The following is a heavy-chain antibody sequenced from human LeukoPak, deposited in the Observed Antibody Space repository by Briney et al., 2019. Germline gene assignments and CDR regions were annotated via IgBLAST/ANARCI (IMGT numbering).Heavy chain of an antibody. CDR3: ARLTTGTNWFDP. CDR2: IYYSGST. V-gene: IGHV4-59*11. Sequence: PSETLSLTCTVSGGSISSHYWSWIRQPPGKGLEWIGYIYYSGSTNYNPSLKSRVTMSVDTSKNQFSLKLSSVTAADTAVYYCARLTTGTNWFDPWGQGTLVTVSS. CDR1: GGSISSHY. J-gene: IGHJ5*02. D-gene: IGHD2-8*02.